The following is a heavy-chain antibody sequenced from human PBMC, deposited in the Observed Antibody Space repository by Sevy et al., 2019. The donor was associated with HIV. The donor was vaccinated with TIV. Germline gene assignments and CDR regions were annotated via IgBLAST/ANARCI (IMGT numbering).Heavy chain of an antibody. CDR2: IYYSGST. V-gene: IGHV4-59*01. CDR3: ARTYYYDSSGYYSSYFDY. D-gene: IGHD3-22*01. J-gene: IGHJ4*01. Sequence: SETLSLTCTVSGGSISSYYWSWIRQPPGKGLEWIGYIYYSGSTNYNPSLKSRVTISVDTSKNQFSLKLSSVTAADTAVYYCARTYYYDSSGYYSSYFDYWGQEPLSPSPQ. CDR1: GGSISSYY.